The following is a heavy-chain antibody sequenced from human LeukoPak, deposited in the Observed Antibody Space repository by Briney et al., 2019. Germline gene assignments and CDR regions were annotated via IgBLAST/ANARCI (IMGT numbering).Heavy chain of an antibody. Sequence: GGSLRLSCAASGFTFSYYGMHWVRQAPGKGLEWVTVMSYDGSNKYYADSVKGRFTISRDNSKNTLYLQMDSLRAEDTAVYYCARDFLHSSTSRPFDYWGQGTLVTVSS. CDR1: GFTFSYYG. CDR2: MSYDGSNK. D-gene: IGHD2-2*01. J-gene: IGHJ4*02. CDR3: ARDFLHSSTSRPFDY. V-gene: IGHV3-30*03.